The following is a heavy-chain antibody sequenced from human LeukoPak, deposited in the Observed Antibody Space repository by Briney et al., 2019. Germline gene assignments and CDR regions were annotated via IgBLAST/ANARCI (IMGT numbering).Heavy chain of an antibody. CDR2: IYYSGST. D-gene: IGHD2-2*01. J-gene: IGHJ4*02. Sequence: SQTLSLTCTVSGGSISSGDYYWSWIRQPPGKGPEWIGYIYYSGSTYYNPSLKSRVTISVDTSKNQFSLKLSSVTAADTAVYYCARDTPAVVVVPAALFDYWGQGTLVTVSS. CDR3: ARDTPAVVVVPAALFDY. V-gene: IGHV4-30-4*08. CDR1: GGSISSGDYY.